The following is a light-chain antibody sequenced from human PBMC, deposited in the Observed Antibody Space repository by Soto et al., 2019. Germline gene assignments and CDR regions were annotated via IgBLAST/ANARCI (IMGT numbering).Light chain of an antibody. CDR1: SHDIGSYNF. Sequence: QSVLTQPASVSGSPGQSITISCTGTSHDIGSYNFVSWYQQHPGKAPKLMIYDVSDRPSGVSIRFSGSKSGNTASLTISGLQPEDEADYYCTSYRSITTSYVFGTGTKLTVL. CDR3: TSYRSITTSYV. V-gene: IGLV2-14*03. CDR2: DVS. J-gene: IGLJ1*01.